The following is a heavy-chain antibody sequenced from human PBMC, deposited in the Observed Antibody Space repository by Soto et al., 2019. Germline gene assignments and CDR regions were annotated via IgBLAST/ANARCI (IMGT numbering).Heavy chain of an antibody. CDR3: ASSPREIQLYDFWSGYFN. D-gene: IGHD3-3*01. CDR2: MNPNSGNT. V-gene: IGHV1-8*01. Sequence: GASVKVSCKASGYTFTSYDINWVRQATGQGLEWMGWMNPNSGNTGYAQKFQGRVTITADKSTSTAYMELSSLRSEDTAVYYCASSPREIQLYDFWSGYFNWGQGTLVTVSS. J-gene: IGHJ4*02. CDR1: GYTFTSYD.